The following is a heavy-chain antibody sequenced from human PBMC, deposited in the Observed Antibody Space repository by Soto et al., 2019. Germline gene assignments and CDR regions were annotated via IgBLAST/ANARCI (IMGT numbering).Heavy chain of an antibody. J-gene: IGHJ4*02. CDR2: IYPGDSET. CDR3: ARLVGAYDSYFDH. D-gene: IGHD5-12*01. V-gene: IGHV5-51*01. CDR1: GYDFARTW. Sequence: GESLKISCNASGYDFARTWICWVRQLPCKGLDWLGIIYPGDSETRYSPSFRGQVTFSVDMSISTAYLQWSGLKTSDIAIYYCARLVGAYDSYFDHWGQGTRVTVSS.